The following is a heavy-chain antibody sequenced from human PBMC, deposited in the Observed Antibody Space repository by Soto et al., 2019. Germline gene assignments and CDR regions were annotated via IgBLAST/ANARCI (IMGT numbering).Heavy chain of an antibody. CDR2: ISYGGSNK. Sequence: LRLSCAASGFTFNYYAMHWVRQAPGKGLEWVALISYGGSNKYYADSVKGRFTISRDNSENTLYLQMNSLGVEDTAVYYCARTPETGGYYHYFDYWGRGTLVTVSS. D-gene: IGHD3-22*01. J-gene: IGHJ4*02. V-gene: IGHV3-30-3*01. CDR1: GFTFNYYA. CDR3: ARTPETGGYYHYFDY.